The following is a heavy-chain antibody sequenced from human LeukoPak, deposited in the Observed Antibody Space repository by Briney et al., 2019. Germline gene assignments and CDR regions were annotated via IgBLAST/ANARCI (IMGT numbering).Heavy chain of an antibody. D-gene: IGHD3-10*01. J-gene: IGHJ5*02. CDR1: GLTFSSYT. V-gene: IGHV3-21*01. CDR2: IDSSTTYI. CDR3: ARVRGESPRWFDP. Sequence: GGSLRLSCAASGLTFSSYTINWVRQAPGKGLEWVSSIDSSTTYIYYADSVKGRFTISRDNAKNSLYLQMNSLRAEDTAVYYCARVRGESPRWFDPWGQGTLVTVSS.